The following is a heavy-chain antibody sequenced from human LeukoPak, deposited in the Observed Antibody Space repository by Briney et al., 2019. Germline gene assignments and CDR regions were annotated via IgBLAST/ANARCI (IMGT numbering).Heavy chain of an antibody. Sequence: PSETLPLTCAVSGFFISSGYYWGWIRQPPGKGLEWIASIYRNGNTFYNPSLQSRVTISVDTSKNQFSLKLSSVTAADTAVYYCARWEGGSYYDFDYWGQGTLVTVSS. CDR1: GFFISSGYY. CDR2: IYRNGNT. D-gene: IGHD1-26*01. CDR3: ARWEGGSYYDFDY. V-gene: IGHV4-38-2*01. J-gene: IGHJ4*02.